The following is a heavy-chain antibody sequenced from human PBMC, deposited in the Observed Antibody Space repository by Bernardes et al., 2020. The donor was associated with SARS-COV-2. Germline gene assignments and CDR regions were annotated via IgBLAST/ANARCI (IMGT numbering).Heavy chain of an antibody. Sequence: GRSLRPSCSGSGFTFSEYPLHWVRQAPGKGLEYVSRISNYGGTTHYADSVKGRFTISGDNSKNTMYLQMSSLRVEDTAVYFCVKERATGDYWGQGTLVTVSS. CDR3: VKERATGDY. V-gene: IGHV3-64D*06. CDR2: ISNYGGTT. J-gene: IGHJ4*02. CDR1: GFTFSEYP.